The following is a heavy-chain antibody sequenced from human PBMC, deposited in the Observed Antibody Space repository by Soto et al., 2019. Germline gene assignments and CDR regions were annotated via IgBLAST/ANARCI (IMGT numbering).Heavy chain of an antibody. V-gene: IGHV3-7*01. D-gene: IGHD3-3*01. CDR2: IKQDGSEK. CDR1: GFTFSTYW. Sequence: GRSLRLSSAAYGFTFSTYWMSCVRQAPGKGLEWVANIKQDGSEKDYVDSVKGRFTISRDNAKNSLYLQMNSLRVEDTAVYYFAKAQSSTSGRLDYWGQGTLVTVSS. CDR3: AKAQSSTSGRLDY. J-gene: IGHJ4*02.